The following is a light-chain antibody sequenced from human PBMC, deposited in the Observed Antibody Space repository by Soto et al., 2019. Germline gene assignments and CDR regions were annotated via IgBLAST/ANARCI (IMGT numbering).Light chain of an antibody. CDR3: QQYNNRYWT. V-gene: IGKV3-15*01. CDR2: DAS. Sequence: PGERATLSCRASQSISGALAWYQQKRGQAPRLLIYDASTRATSFPARFSGSGSWTDFTITIISLLPEDVAVSYCQQYNNRYWTFGQGTKVDIK. CDR1: QSISGA. J-gene: IGKJ1*01.